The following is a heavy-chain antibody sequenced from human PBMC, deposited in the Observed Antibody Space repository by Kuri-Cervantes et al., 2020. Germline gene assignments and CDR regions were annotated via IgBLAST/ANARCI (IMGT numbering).Heavy chain of an antibody. CDR1: GFTFSSNS. J-gene: IGHJ6*03. CDR2: ISSSSVYI. V-gene: IGHV3-21*01. D-gene: IGHD3-9*01. CDR3: ARGGGNSDIYTGYYSDYYYRDV. Sequence: GGSLRPSCTASGFTFSSNSMNWFRQAQGKGLEWGASISSSSVYISYADSVKGRFTISRENPKNPLYLQMNSLRAEDTAVYDCARGGGNSDIYTGYYSDYYYRDVWGKGTTVTVSS.